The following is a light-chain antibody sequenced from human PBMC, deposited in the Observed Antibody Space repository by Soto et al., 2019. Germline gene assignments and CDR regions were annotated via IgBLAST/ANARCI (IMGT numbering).Light chain of an antibody. J-gene: IGKJ1*01. Sequence: DIQMTQSPSTLSASVGDGVTMTCRASQSISFWLAWYQQKPGKAPKLLIYDASSLGSGVPSRFSGSGSGTESTLTISSLQPDDFATYYCQQYNSDSTWTFGQGTKVDIK. CDR2: DAS. CDR1: QSISFW. CDR3: QQYNSDSTWT. V-gene: IGKV1-5*01.